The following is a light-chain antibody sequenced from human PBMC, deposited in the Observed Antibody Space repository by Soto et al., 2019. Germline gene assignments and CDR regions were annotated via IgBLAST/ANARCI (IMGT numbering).Light chain of an antibody. J-gene: IGKJ1*01. Sequence: DVVMTQSPLSLPVTLGQPASISCRSRQSLVYSDRNTYLSWFQQRPGQSPRRLIYQISNRDSGVPDRFSGSGSGTDFTLKISRVEAEDVGVYYCMQGSHWPRTFGQGTKVEIK. CDR3: MQGSHWPRT. CDR1: QSLVYSDRNTY. V-gene: IGKV2-30*01. CDR2: QIS.